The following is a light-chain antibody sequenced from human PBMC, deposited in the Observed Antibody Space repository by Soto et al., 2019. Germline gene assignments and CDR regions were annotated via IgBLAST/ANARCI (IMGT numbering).Light chain of an antibody. V-gene: IGLV1-40*01. J-gene: IGLJ1*01. CDR1: GSNIGAGYD. CDR2: ANG. Sequence: QAVVTQPPSVSGAPGQRVTISFTGSGSNIGAGYDVHWYQQLPGTAPKLLIYANGNRPSGVPDRFSGSKSGTSASLAITGLQVEDEAHYYCQSYDRSLSGYVLGTGTKLTVL. CDR3: QSYDRSLSGYV.